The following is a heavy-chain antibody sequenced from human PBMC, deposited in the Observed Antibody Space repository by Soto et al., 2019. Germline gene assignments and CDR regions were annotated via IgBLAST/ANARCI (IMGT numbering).Heavy chain of an antibody. Sequence: SETLSLTCAVYGGSFSGYYWSWIRQPPGKGLEWIGEINHSGSTNYNPSLKSRVTISVDTSKNQFSLKLSSVTAADTAVYYCARGFGRVTMIVVVSNWFDPWGQGTLVTVSS. CDR3: ARGFGRVTMIVVVSNWFDP. V-gene: IGHV4-34*01. CDR2: INHSGST. D-gene: IGHD3-22*01. J-gene: IGHJ5*02. CDR1: GGSFSGYY.